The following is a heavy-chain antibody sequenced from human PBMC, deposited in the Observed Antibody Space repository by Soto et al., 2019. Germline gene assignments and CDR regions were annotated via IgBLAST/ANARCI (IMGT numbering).Heavy chain of an antibody. CDR1: GFTFSSYA. J-gene: IGHJ5*02. CDR2: ISGSGGST. V-gene: IGHV3-23*01. Sequence: HPGGSLRLSCAASGFTFSSYAMSWVRQAPGKGLEWVSAISGSGGSTYYADSVKGRFTISRDNSKNTLYLQMNSLRAEDTAVYYCAKDHDYGSGSYNDNWFDPWRQGTLVTVSS. D-gene: IGHD3-10*01. CDR3: AKDHDYGSGSYNDNWFDP.